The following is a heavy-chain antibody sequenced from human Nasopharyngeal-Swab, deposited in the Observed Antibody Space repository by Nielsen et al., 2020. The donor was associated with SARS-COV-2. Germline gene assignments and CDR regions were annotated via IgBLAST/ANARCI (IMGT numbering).Heavy chain of an antibody. J-gene: IGHJ4*02. D-gene: IGHD3-22*01. CDR2: ITSSGGII. CDR3: ASAHRAYGDSGYYPLDY. CDR1: GFNFNYYS. Sequence: GESLKISCAASGFNFNYYSMNWVRQAPGKGLEWVSYITSSGGIIYYADSVKGRFTISRDNAKNLLYLQMNSLRAEDTAVYYCASAHRAYGDSGYYPLDYWGKGTLVTVSS. V-gene: IGHV3-48*04.